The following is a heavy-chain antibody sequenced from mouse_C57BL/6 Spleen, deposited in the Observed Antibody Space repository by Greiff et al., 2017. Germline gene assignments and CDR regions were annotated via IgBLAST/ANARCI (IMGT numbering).Heavy chain of an antibody. Sequence: EVQVVESGAELVRPGASVKLSCTASGFNIKDDYMHWVKQRPEQGLEWIGWIDPENGDTEYASKFQGKATITADTSSNTAYLQLSSLTSEDTAVYYCTTGYYGSRYWGQGTTLTVSS. CDR1: GFNIKDDY. J-gene: IGHJ2*01. CDR2: IDPENGDT. V-gene: IGHV14-4*01. D-gene: IGHD1-1*01. CDR3: TTGYYGSRY.